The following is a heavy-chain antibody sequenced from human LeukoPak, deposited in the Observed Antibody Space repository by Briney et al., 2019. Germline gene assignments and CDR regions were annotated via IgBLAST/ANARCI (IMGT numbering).Heavy chain of an antibody. V-gene: IGHV3-48*03. CDR3: GGNLSPHYYYRDV. Sequence: GGSLRLSCAASGFRFSSYEMNWVRQAPGKGLEWVSHISSSGSIIFYADSVKGRFTISRDNAKNSLYLQMKSLRAEDTSVYYCGGNLSPHYYYRDVGGKGPAVTVSS. J-gene: IGHJ6*03. CDR2: ISSSGSII. CDR1: GFRFSSYE.